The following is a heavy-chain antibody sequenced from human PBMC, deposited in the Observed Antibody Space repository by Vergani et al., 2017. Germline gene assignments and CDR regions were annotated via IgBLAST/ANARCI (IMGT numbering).Heavy chain of an antibody. CDR1: GGSISSSSYY. D-gene: IGHD1-1*01. Sequence: QLQLQESGPGLVKPSETLSLTCTVSGGSISSSSYYWGWIRQPAGKGLEWIGYIYYSGSTYYNPSLKSRVTISVDTSKNQFSLKLSSVTAADTAVYYCARDTTYYGMDVWGQGTTVTVSS. V-gene: IGHV4-39*07. CDR3: ARDTTYYGMDV. CDR2: IYYSGST. J-gene: IGHJ6*02.